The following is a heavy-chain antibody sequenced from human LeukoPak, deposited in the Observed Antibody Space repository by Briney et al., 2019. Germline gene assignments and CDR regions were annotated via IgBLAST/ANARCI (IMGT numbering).Heavy chain of an antibody. D-gene: IGHD2-2*01. Sequence: SETLSLTCTVSGGSISSSSYYWGWIRQPPGKGLEWIGSIYYSGSTYYNPSLKSRVTISVDTSKNQFSLKLSSVTAADTAVYYCATWTGALFVVVPAANGTIDYWGQGTLVTVSS. V-gene: IGHV4-39*01. J-gene: IGHJ4*02. CDR1: GGSISSSSYY. CDR2: IYYSGST. CDR3: ATWTGALFVVVPAANGTIDY.